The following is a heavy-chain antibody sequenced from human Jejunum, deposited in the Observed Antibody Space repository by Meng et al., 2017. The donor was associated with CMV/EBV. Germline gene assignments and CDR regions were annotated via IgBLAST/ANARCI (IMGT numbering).Heavy chain of an antibody. J-gene: IGHJ3*01. CDR3: ATGDCTSASCSGWGAFDF. D-gene: IGHD2-2*01. V-gene: IGHV3-7*01. CDR1: YW. CDR2: IKQDGSER. Sequence: YWMNGVRQAPGGGLEWVANIKQDGSERYYEGSVKGRFTISRDNAKNSIYLQMRSLRADDTALYYCATGDCTSASCSGWGAFDFWGRGTMVTVSS.